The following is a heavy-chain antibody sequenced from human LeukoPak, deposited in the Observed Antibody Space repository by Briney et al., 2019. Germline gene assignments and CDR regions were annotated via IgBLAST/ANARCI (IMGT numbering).Heavy chain of an antibody. V-gene: IGHV4-30-2*01. CDR1: VGSISSGGYS. J-gene: IGHJ4*02. CDR3: ASGDSSGWALPFDY. D-gene: IGHD6-19*01. CDR2: IYHSGST. Sequence: PSHTLSLTCAVSVGSISSGGYSWSWIRQPPGKGLEWIGYIYHSGSTYYNPSLKSRVTISVDRSKNQFSLKLSSVTAADTAVYYCASGDSSGWALPFDYWGQGTLVTVSS.